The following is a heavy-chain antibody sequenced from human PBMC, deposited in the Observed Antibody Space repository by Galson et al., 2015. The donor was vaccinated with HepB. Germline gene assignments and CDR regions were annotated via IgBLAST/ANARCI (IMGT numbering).Heavy chain of an antibody. Sequence: SLRLSCAASRFTFRSYAMHWVRQAPGKGLEWVAVISYDGSNKYYADSVKGRFTISRDNSKNTLYLQMNSLRADDTAVYYCARSRNYDFWSGYLVWGQGTLVTVSS. CDR1: RFTFRSYA. J-gene: IGHJ4*02. V-gene: IGHV3-30-3*01. D-gene: IGHD3-3*01. CDR2: ISYDGSNK. CDR3: ARSRNYDFWSGYLV.